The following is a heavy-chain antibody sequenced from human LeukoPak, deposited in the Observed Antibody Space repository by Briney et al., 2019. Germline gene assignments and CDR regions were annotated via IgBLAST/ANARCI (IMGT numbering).Heavy chain of an antibody. J-gene: IGHJ5*01. CDR3: AKREADYYYDSSGYLVS. Sequence: PGVPLRLSCAASGFLFSTHDMIWVPQAPGKGLEGVSAISGSGDHTYYAHSVKGRFTISRDNSKITLYLQMNSLRAEDTAVYYCAKREADYYYDSSGYLVSWGQGTLVTVSS. CDR1: GFLFSTHD. D-gene: IGHD3-22*01. CDR2: ISGSGDHT. V-gene: IGHV3-23*01.